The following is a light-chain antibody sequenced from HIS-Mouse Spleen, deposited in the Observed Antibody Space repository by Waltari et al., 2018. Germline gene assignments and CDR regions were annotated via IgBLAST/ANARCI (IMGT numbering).Light chain of an antibody. CDR3: SSYAGSNNFNVV. CDR1: SSYVGGYNS. J-gene: IGLJ2*01. CDR2: EVS. Sequence: QSALPQPPSASGSPGQSVTISCTGTSSYVGGYNSVSRYQQHPDKAPKLMIYEVSKRPSGVPDRFSGSKSGNTASLTVSGLQAEDEADYYCSSYAGSNNFNVVFGGGTKLTVL. V-gene: IGLV2-8*01.